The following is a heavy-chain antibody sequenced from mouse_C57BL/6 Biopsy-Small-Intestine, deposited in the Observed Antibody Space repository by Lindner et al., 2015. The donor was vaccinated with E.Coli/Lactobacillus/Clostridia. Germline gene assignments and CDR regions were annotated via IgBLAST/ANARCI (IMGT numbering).Heavy chain of an antibody. V-gene: IGHV14-4*01. D-gene: IGHD2-14*01. CDR3: TLGDREGYYYAIGL. Sequence: EVQLQESGAELVRPGASVKLSCTPSGFNIKDDYMHWVKQRPEQGLEWIGWIDPENGDTEYASKFQGKATITADTSSNTAYLQLSSLTSEDTAVYYCTLGDREGYYYAIGLLGSRNLSHRLL. J-gene: IGHJ4*01. CDR2: IDPENGDT. CDR1: GFNIKDDY.